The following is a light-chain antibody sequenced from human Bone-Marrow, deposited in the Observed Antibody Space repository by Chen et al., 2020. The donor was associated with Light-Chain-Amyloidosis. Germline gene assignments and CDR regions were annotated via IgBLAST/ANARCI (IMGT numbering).Light chain of an antibody. V-gene: IGLV1-51*01. CDR3: ESRDSSLHWV. J-gene: IGLJ3*02. CDR1: SSNIGNSY. Sequence: QSVFTQPPSASAAPGQTVTIPCSGNSSNIGNSYVSWYQQLPGTAPKLLIYDTSNRPSGTPDRFSGSKSGTSATLGITGLQTGDEADYYCESRDSSLHWVFGGGTKLTVL. CDR2: DTS.